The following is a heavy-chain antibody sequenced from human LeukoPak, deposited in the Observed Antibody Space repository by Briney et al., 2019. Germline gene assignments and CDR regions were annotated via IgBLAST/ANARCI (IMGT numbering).Heavy chain of an antibody. Sequence: SETLTLTCTVSGVSISSSNSYWGWMRQPPGKGLEWVGSIYYSGNTYYNASLKSQVSISIDTSKNQFSLRLTSVTAADTAVYYCARQTGSGLFILPGGQGTLVTVSS. D-gene: IGHD3/OR15-3a*01. CDR2: IYYSGNT. CDR3: ARQTGSGLFILP. V-gene: IGHV4-39*01. CDR1: GVSISSSNSY. J-gene: IGHJ4*02.